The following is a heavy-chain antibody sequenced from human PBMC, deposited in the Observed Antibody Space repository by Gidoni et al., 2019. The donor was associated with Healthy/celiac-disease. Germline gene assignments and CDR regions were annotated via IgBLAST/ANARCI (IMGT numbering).Heavy chain of an antibody. J-gene: IGHJ4*02. V-gene: IGHV4-38-2*02. Sequence: QVQLQESGPGLVKPSETLSLTCTVSGYSISSGYYWGWIRQPPGKGLEWIGSIYHSGSTYYNPSLKSRVTISVDTSKNQFSLKLSSVTAADTAVYYCARVWSYYDSSGYSTYYFDYWGQGTLVTVSS. CDR1: GYSISSGYY. CDR2: IYHSGST. CDR3: ARVWSYYDSSGYSTYYFDY. D-gene: IGHD3-22*01.